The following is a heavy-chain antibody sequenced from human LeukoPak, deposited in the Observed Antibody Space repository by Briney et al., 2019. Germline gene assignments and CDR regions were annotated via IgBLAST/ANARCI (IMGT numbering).Heavy chain of an antibody. CDR2: IYYTGTT. V-gene: IGHV4-39*07. CDR3: ARNKRPYYASEV. D-gene: IGHD3-10*01. CDR1: GGSINNSTYY. Sequence: KTSETLSLTCAVSGGSINNSTYYWGWIRQPPGKGLEWIGTIYYTGTTYNNPSLKSRVTLSVDTSKNQFSLKLSSVTAADTAVYYCARNKRPYYASEVWGQGTLVTVSS. J-gene: IGHJ4*02.